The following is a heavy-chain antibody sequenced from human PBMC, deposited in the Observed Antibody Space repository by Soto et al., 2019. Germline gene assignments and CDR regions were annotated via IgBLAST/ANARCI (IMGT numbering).Heavy chain of an antibody. CDR2: IYYSGST. J-gene: IGHJ6*02. V-gene: IGHV4-30-4*01. Sequence: PAVILSLTCTVSGGSISSGDYYWSWIRHHPWNGLDWIGYIYYSGSTYYNPSIKSRVNISVDTSKNQFSLKLSSVTAADTAVYYCARAWLQLYYYGMDVWGQGTTVTVSS. D-gene: IGHD5-12*01. CDR1: GGSISSGDYY. CDR3: ARAWLQLYYYGMDV.